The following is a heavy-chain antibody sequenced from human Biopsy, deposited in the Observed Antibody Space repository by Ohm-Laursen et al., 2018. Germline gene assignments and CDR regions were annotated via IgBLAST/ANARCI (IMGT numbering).Heavy chain of an antibody. J-gene: IGHJ6*02. CDR1: GVSITAYY. CDR3: ARMDCSGGSCHYYSYGMDV. V-gene: IGHV4-4*09. CDR2: IHHSGST. D-gene: IGHD2-15*01. Sequence: TLSLTCTVSGVSITAYYWSWIPQPPGKGLECIGNIHHSGSTNYNPPLKSRLTISVDTNKNLFSQKLSSVTAADTAVYYCARMDCSGGSCHYYSYGMDVWGQGTAVTVSS.